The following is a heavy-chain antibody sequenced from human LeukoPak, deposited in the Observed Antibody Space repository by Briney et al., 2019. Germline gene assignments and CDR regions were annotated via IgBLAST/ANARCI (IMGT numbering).Heavy chain of an antibody. V-gene: IGHV4-34*01. D-gene: IGHD3-9*01. CDR1: GESFSGYS. CDR3: ARNLQTYYDILTGYYAPPFFGY. J-gene: IGHJ4*02. CDR2: INQRRNT. Sequence: SETLSLTCVVYGESFSGYSWSWIRQPPGKGLEWIGEINQRRNTNYNPSLKSRVTISIDTSKNQFSLKLSSVTAADTAVYYCARNLQTYYDILTGYYAPPFFGYWGQGTLVTVSS.